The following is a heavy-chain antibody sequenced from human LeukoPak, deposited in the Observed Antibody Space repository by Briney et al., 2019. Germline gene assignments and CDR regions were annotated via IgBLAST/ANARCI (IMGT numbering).Heavy chain of an antibody. V-gene: IGHV1-3*01. CDR2: INAANGNT. Sequence: ASVKVSCKASGYTFTESGMYWVRQAPGQRLEWMGWINAANGNTKYAQRFQGRVTITTDTSTSTAYMELRSLRSDDTAVYYCARGSYQMQWLVPDLDFDYWGQGTLVTVSS. D-gene: IGHD6-19*01. CDR3: ARGSYQMQWLVPDLDFDY. CDR1: GYTFTESG. J-gene: IGHJ4*02.